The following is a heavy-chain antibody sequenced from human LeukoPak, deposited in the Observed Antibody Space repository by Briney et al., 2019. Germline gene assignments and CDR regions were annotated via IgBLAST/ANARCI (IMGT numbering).Heavy chain of an antibody. V-gene: IGHV4-30-4*08. D-gene: IGHD7-27*01. Sequence: PSETLSLTCTVSGGSISSGDYYWSWIRQPPGKGREWIGYIYYSGSTYYNPSLKSRVTISVDTSKTQFSLKLSSVTAADTAVYYCAIQTDWGGDYWGQGTLVTVSS. J-gene: IGHJ4*02. CDR1: GGSISSGDYY. CDR2: IYYSGST. CDR3: AIQTDWGGDY.